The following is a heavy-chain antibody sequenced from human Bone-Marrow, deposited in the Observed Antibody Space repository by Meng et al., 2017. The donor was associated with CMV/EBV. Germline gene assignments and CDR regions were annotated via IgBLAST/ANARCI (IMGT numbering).Heavy chain of an antibody. D-gene: IGHD6-19*01. CDR2: IYSGGGST. Sequence: GESLKISCAASGFTFSSYGMHWVRQAPGKGLEWVSVIYSGGGSTYYADSVKGRFTISRDNSKNTLYLQMNSLRAEDTAVYYCAKVASTRFDPWGQGTLVTVSS. J-gene: IGHJ5*02. V-gene: IGHV3-23*03. CDR1: GFTFSSYG. CDR3: AKVASTRFDP.